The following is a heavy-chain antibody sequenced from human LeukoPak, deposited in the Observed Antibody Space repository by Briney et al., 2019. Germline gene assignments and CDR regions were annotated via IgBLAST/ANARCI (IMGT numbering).Heavy chain of an antibody. CDR1: GGSFSGYY. V-gene: IGHV4-34*01. CDR2: INHSGST. D-gene: IGHD6-19*01. J-gene: IGHJ4*02. Sequence: SETLSLTCAVYGGSFSGYYWSWIRQPPGKGLEWIGEINHSGSTNYNPSLKSRVTISVDTSKHQFSLKLSSVTAADTAVYYCARGGWYREFDHWGQGTLVTVSS. CDR3: ARGGWYREFDH.